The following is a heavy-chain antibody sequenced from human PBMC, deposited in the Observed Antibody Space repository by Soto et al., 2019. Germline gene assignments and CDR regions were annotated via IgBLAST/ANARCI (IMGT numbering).Heavy chain of an antibody. D-gene: IGHD3-10*01. CDR3: ARGVRLQWFGEGPDV. J-gene: IGHJ6*04. Sequence: SETLSLTCAVYGGSFSGYYWSWIRQPPGKGLEWIGEINHSVSTNYNPSLKSRVTISVDTSKNQFSLKLSSVTAADTAVYYCARGVRLQWFGEGPDVWGEGNTVTVSS. CDR2: INHSVST. V-gene: IGHV4-34*01. CDR1: GGSFSGYY.